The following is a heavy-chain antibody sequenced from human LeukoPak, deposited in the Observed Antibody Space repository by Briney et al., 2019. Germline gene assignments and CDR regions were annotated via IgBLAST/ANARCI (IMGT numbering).Heavy chain of an antibody. D-gene: IGHD3-10*01. CDR1: GGSISSYY. J-gene: IGHJ4*02. CDR3: ARREKGVRGVIPDY. CDR2: VYYSGST. Sequence: KPSETLSLTCTVSGGSISSYYWSWIRQPPGKGLEWIGYVYYSGSTNYNPSLRSRVTISVDTSKNQFSLKLSSVTAADTAVYYCARREKGVRGVIPDYWGQGTLVTVSS. V-gene: IGHV4-59*08.